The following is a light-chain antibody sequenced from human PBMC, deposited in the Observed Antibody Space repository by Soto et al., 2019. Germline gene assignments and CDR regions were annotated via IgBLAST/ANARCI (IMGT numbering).Light chain of an antibody. Sequence: AIQMTQSPSSLSASVGDRVTITCRASQGIKNDLGWYQQRPGKGPKLLIYAASSLQSGVPSRFSGSGSGTDFTLPISSLQPEDFATYYCLQDYNFPYTFGQGTKLEIK. CDR1: QGIKND. V-gene: IGKV1-6*01. CDR3: LQDYNFPYT. CDR2: AAS. J-gene: IGKJ2*01.